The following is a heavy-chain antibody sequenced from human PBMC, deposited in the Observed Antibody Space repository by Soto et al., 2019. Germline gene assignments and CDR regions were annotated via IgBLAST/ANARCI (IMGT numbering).Heavy chain of an antibody. CDR2: ISSSSSYI. D-gene: IGHD6-6*01. CDR1: GFTFSSYS. CDR3: ARDLTVEYSSSR. Sequence: PGGSLRLSCAASGFTFSSYSMNLVRQAPGKGLEWVSSISSSSSYIYYADSVKGRFTISRDNAKNSLYLQMNSLRAEDTAVYYCARDLTVEYSSSRWGQGTLVTVSS. V-gene: IGHV3-21*01. J-gene: IGHJ4*02.